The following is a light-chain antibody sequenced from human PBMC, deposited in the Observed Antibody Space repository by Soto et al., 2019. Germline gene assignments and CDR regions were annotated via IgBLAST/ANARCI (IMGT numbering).Light chain of an antibody. CDR3: QQLDSYPIT. V-gene: IGKV1-9*01. CDR1: QGLMSN. CDR2: DVN. Sequence: DIQLPQSPTFLSASVGDRVTITCRASQGLMSNLVWYQQEPGKAPKSLIYDVNTLQSGVPSRFSGSGSGTEFTLTISSLQPEDFATYYCQQLDSYPITFGGGTKVDIK. J-gene: IGKJ4*01.